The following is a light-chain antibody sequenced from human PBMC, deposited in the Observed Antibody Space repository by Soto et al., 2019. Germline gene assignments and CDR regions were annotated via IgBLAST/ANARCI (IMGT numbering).Light chain of an antibody. Sequence: QSALPHPASVPGSPGQSITISCTGTGIDVGGYNYVSWYQPHPGKAPKLMIYDVSNRPSGVSNRFSGSKSGNTASLTISGLQAEDEADYYCSSYTSSSTLFGGGTQLTVL. V-gene: IGLV2-14*01. J-gene: IGLJ2*01. CDR3: SSYTSSSTL. CDR2: DVS. CDR1: GIDVGGYNY.